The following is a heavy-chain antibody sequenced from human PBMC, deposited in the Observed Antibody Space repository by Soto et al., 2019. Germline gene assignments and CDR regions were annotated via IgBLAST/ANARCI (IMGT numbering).Heavy chain of an antibody. CDR2: ISAGSIYI. J-gene: IGHJ4*02. CDR3: ARDAVYYDSLNYYFDY. CDR1: GLSFSSYT. Sequence: VGSLRLSCEASGLSFSSYTMNWVRRAPGKGLEWVSSISAGSIYIYYPDSVKGRFTISRDNAKNSPYLQMNSLRAEDTAVYYCARDAVYYDSLNYYFDYWGQGTLVTVAS. D-gene: IGHD3-3*01. V-gene: IGHV3-21*01.